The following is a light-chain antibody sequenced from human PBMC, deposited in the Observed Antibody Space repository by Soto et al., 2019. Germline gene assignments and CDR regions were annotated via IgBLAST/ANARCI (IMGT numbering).Light chain of an antibody. J-gene: IGLJ3*02. V-gene: IGLV1-44*01. CDR3: AAWDDSLKGWV. Sequence: QLVLTQPPSASRTPGQRVTISCSGGIPNIGNNTAYWYQQLPGTAPKVLIYTNDQRPSGVPDRFSGSKSGTSASLAISGLLSEDDAYYYCAAWDDSLKGWVFGGGTKLTVL. CDR2: TND. CDR1: IPNIGNNT.